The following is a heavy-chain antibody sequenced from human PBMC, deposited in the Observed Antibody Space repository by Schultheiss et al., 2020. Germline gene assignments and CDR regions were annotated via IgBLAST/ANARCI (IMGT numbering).Heavy chain of an antibody. CDR1: GGPINSSDW. Sequence: SETLSLTCAVSGGPINSSDWWTWVRQPPGKGLEWIGSIYYSGSTNYNPSLKSRVTISVDTSKNQFSLKLSSVTAADTAVYYCARRRIVGAYYYGMDVWGQGTTVTVSS. V-gene: IGHV4-4*02. CDR3: ARRRIVGAYYYGMDV. CDR2: IYYSGST. J-gene: IGHJ6*02. D-gene: IGHD1-26*01.